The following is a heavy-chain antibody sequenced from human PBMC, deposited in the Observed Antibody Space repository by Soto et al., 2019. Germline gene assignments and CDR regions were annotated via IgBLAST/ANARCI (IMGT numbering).Heavy chain of an antibody. V-gene: IGHV3-30*03. D-gene: IGHD3-3*01. CDR3: ATAQLGGRFLEWSPPPFMDV. Sequence: PGGSLRLSCAASGFTFSSYAMPWVRQAPGKGLEWVAVISYDGSNKYYADSVKGRFTISRDNSKNTLYLQMNSLRAEDTAVYYCATAQLGGRFLEWSPPPFMDVWGQGTTVTVSS. CDR1: GFTFSSYA. J-gene: IGHJ6*02. CDR2: ISYDGSNK.